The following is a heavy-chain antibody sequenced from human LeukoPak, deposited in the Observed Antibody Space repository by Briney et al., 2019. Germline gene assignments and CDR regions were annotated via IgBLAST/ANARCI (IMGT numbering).Heavy chain of an antibody. J-gene: IGHJ2*01. Sequence: SETLSLTCTVSGGSISSSSYYWGWIRQPPGKGLEWIGSIYYSGSTYYNPSLKSRVTISVDTSKNQFSLKLSSVTAADTAVYYCARHVLSGYLNYWYFDLWGRGTLVTVSS. CDR2: IYYSGST. CDR3: ARHVLSGYLNYWYFDL. D-gene: IGHD3-3*01. CDR1: GGSISSSSYY. V-gene: IGHV4-39*01.